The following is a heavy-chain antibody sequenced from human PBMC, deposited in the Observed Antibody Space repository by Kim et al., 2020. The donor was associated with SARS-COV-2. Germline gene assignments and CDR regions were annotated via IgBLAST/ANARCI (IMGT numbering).Heavy chain of an antibody. J-gene: IGHJ6*02. CDR1: GFTFSSYW. D-gene: IGHD2-2*01. V-gene: IGHV3-74*01. Sequence: GGSLRLSCAASGFTFSSYWMHWVRQAPGKGLVWVSRINSDGSSTSYADSVKGRFTISRDNAKNTLYLQMNSLRAEETAVYYCARVGLYCSSTSCDGYYYYGMDVWGHATTVTVSS. CDR2: INSDGSST. CDR3: ARVGLYCSSTSCDGYYYYGMDV.